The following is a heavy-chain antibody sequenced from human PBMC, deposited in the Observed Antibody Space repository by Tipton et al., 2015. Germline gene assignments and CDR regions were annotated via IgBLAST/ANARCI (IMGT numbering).Heavy chain of an antibody. CDR3: ACQDYDSLTRDYQTVDY. CDR2: IRYTGIT. CDR1: SDSISKYY. Sequence: TLSLTCTVSSDSISKYYWTWIRQPPGKELQWIGYIRYTGITNYNPSLKSRVTMSRDTSKNQFSLKLTSVTAADTAVYYCACQDYDSLTRDYQTVDYWGQGTLVTVSS. D-gene: IGHD3-9*01. J-gene: IGHJ4*02. V-gene: IGHV4-59*08.